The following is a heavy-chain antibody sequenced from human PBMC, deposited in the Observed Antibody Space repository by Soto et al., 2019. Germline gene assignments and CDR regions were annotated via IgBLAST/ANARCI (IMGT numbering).Heavy chain of an antibody. D-gene: IGHD6-6*01. CDR3: ARDTTSYSSSTVDY. V-gene: IGHV3-33*01. CDR1: GFTFSSYA. CDR2: IWYDGSNK. J-gene: IGHJ4*02. Sequence: QVQLVESGGGVVQPGRSLRLSCAASGFTFSSYAMHWVRQAPGKGLEWVAVIWYDGSNKYYADSVKGRFTISRDNSKNTLYMQMNSLRAEDTAVHYCARDTTSYSSSTVDYWGQGTLVTVSS.